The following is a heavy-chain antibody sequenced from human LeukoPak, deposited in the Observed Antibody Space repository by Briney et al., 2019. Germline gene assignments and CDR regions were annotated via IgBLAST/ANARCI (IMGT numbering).Heavy chain of an antibody. CDR3: ARGAVAPQGGLDV. Sequence: PSATLSLTCTVSGGSISSSNFYWVWIRQPPGKGLDWIGSIYYSGSTYYNPSLKSRVTISKVTSKNQFSLKLDSVTAVDTAVYYCARGAVAPQGGLDVWGQGTTVIVSS. D-gene: IGHD3-10*01. V-gene: IGHV4-39*01. CDR2: IYYSGST. CDR1: GGSISSSNFY. J-gene: IGHJ6*02.